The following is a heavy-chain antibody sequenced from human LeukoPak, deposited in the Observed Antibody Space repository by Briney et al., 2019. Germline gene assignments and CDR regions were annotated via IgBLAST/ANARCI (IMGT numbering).Heavy chain of an antibody. CDR3: ARYQQAGYESDY. Sequence: GGSLRLSCSASGXTFSRYAMHWVRQAPGKGPEYVSAISSNGGSTYYGDSVKGRFTISRDNAKSTLYLQMNSLRAEDTAVYYCARYQQAGYESDYWGQGTLVTVSS. V-gene: IGHV3-64*04. CDR1: GXTFSRYA. CDR2: ISSNGGST. J-gene: IGHJ4*02. D-gene: IGHD5-12*01.